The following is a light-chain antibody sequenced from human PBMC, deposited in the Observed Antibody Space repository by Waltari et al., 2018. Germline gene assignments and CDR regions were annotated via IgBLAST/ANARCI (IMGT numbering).Light chain of an antibody. Sequence: QSALTQPASVSGSTGQSLTISCTGPSRDVGGYNYVSWHQQHPGKAPTLMIYDVTKRPSGVSNRFSGSKSGNTASLTISGLQAEDEADYYCSSYSSSSTLLFGGGTKLTVL. V-gene: IGLV2-14*03. J-gene: IGLJ2*01. CDR2: DVT. CDR3: SSYSSSSTLL. CDR1: SRDVGGYNY.